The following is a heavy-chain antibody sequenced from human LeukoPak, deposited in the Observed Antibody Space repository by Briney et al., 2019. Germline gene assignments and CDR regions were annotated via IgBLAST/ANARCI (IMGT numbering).Heavy chain of an antibody. V-gene: IGHV4-34*01. Sequence: GSLRLSCAASGFTFSSYSMNWVRQPPGKGLEWIGEINHSGSTNYNPSLKSRVTISVDTSKSQFSLKLSSVTAADTAVYYCARGVMVYAINFDYWGQGTLVTVSS. J-gene: IGHJ4*02. CDR2: INHSGST. D-gene: IGHD2-8*01. CDR1: GFTFSSYS. CDR3: ARGVMVYAINFDY.